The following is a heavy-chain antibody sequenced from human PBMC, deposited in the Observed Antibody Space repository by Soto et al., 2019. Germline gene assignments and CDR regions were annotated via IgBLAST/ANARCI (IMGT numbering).Heavy chain of an antibody. J-gene: IGHJ3*02. CDR1: RFIFSDYY. CDR3: ARVGGGSDDAFDI. D-gene: IGHD2-15*01. Sequence: GGSLRLSFAASRFIFSDYYMSWIRQAPGKGLEWVSYVSGSGSYTNYADSVKGRFTISRDNAKNSLYLQMNSLRAEDTAVYYCARVGGGSDDAFDIWGQGTMVTVSS. V-gene: IGHV3-11*06. CDR2: VSGSGSYT.